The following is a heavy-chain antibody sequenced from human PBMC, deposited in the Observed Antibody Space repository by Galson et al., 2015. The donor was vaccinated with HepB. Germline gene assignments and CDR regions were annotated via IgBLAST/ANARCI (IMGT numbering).Heavy chain of an antibody. V-gene: IGHV3-7*03. CDR2: IKQDGSEK. CDR3: ARGGGFGVLWFGELFGTYDAFDI. J-gene: IGHJ3*02. D-gene: IGHD3-10*01. Sequence: SLRLSCAASGFTFSSYWMSWVRQAPGKGLEWVANIKQDGSEKYYVDSVKGRFTISRDNAKNSLYLQMNSLRAEDTAVYYCARGGGFGVLWFGELFGTYDAFDIWGQGTMVTVSS. CDR1: GFTFSSYW.